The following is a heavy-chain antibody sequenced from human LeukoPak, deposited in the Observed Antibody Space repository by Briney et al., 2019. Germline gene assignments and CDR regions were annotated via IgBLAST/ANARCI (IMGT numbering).Heavy chain of an antibody. CDR2: IYHSGST. Sequence: SETLSLTCAVSGYSISADDYWGWIRQPPGKGLEWIGSIYHSGSTYYSPSLKSRVTISVYTSKNQFSLKLSSVTAADTAVYCWARLDRALTSRYGAYNWFHRCGQGTLVTVPS. D-gene: IGHD2-2*01. CDR1: GYSISADDY. J-gene: IGHJ5*02. CDR3: ARLDRALTSRYGAYNWFHR. V-gene: IGHV4-38-2*01.